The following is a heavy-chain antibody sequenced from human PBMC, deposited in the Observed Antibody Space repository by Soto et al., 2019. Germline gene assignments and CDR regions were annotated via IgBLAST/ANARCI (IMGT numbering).Heavy chain of an antibody. D-gene: IGHD2-2*01. CDR3: ARVACTSCYAYYFDY. V-gene: IGHV3-33*01. J-gene: IGHJ4*02. CDR1: GFTFSSYG. Sequence: GGSLRLSCAASGFTFSSYGMHWVRQAPGKGLEWVAVIWYDGSNKYYADSVKGRFTISRDNSKNTLYLQMNSLRAEDTAVYYCARVACTSCYAYYFDYWGQGTLVTVSS. CDR2: IWYDGSNK.